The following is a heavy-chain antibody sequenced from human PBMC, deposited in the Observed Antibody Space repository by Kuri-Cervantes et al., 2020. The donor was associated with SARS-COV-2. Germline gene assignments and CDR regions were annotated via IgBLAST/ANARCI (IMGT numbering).Heavy chain of an antibody. Sequence: SVQVSCKASAGTFSSYAISWVRQPAGQGLEWMGGIIPIFGTANYAQKFQGRVMITADEYTCKANMEVASPRSEETATYYCGIRYCSGGNCYVSGSNYYAMDVWGQGTTVTVSS. CDR3: GIRYCSGGNCYVSGSNYYAMDV. CDR1: AGTFSSYA. J-gene: IGHJ6*02. D-gene: IGHD2-15*01. V-gene: IGHV1-69*13. CDR2: IIPIFGTA.